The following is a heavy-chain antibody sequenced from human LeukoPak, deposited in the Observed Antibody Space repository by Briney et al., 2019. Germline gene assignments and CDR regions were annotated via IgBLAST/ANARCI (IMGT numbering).Heavy chain of an antibody. CDR3: AREGPYSSGTFRY. J-gene: IGHJ4*02. CDR1: GFTFSSYA. D-gene: IGHD6-25*01. Sequence: GGSLRLSCAASGFTFSSYAMSWVRQAPGKGLEWVSAISGSGGSTYYADSVKGRFTISRDNSKNMVYLQMNSLRTEDTAVYYCAREGPYSSGTFRYWGQGTLVTVSS. CDR2: ISGSGGST. V-gene: IGHV3-23*01.